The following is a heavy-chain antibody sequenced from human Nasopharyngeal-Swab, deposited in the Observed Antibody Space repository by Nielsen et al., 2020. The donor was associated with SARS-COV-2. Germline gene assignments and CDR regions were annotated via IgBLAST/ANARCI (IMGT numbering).Heavy chain of an antibody. J-gene: IGHJ4*02. CDR3: ARDRTVTTTVYFDY. Sequence: GESLKISCAASGFTFSSYGMHWVRQAPGKGLEWVAVIWYDGSNKYYADSVKGRFTISRDNSKSTLYLQMNSLRAEDTAVYYCARDRTVTTTVYFDYWGQGTLVTVSS. CDR2: IWYDGSNK. V-gene: IGHV3-33*01. D-gene: IGHD4-17*01. CDR1: GFTFSSYG.